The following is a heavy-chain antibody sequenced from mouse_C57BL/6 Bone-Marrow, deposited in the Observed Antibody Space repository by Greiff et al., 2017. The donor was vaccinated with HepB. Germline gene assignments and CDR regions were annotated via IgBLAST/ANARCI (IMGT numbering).Heavy chain of an antibody. CDR2: INPGSGGT. CDR3: ARDWDVNYFDY. Sequence: QVQLQQSGAELVRPGTSVKVSCKASGYAFTNYLIEWVKQRPGQGLEWIGVINPGSGGTNYNEKFKGKATLTADKSSSTAYMQLSSLTSEDSAVYFCARDWDVNYFDYWGQGTTLTVSS. J-gene: IGHJ2*01. D-gene: IGHD4-1*01. CDR1: GYAFTNYL. V-gene: IGHV1-54*01.